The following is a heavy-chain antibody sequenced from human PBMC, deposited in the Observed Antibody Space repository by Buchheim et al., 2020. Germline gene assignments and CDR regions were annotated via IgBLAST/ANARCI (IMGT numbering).Heavy chain of an antibody. CDR2: INHSGST. CDR1: GGSFSGYY. J-gene: IGHJ5*02. D-gene: IGHD3-16*01. V-gene: IGHV4-34*01. CDR3: ARDHYDPSRGDSWFDP. Sequence: QVQLQQWGAGLLKPSETLSLTCAVYGGSFSGYYWSWIRQPPGKGLEWIGEINHSGSTNYNPSLKSRVTISVDTSKNQFSLKLSSVTAADTAVYYCARDHYDPSRGDSWFDPWGQGTL.